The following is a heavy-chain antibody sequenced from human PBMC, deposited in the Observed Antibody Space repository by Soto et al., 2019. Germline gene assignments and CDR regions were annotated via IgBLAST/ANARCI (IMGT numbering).Heavy chain of an antibody. D-gene: IGHD2-15*01. Sequence: PSETLSLTCTVSGGSISSYYWSWIRQPPGKGLEWIGYIYYSGSTNYNPSLKSRVTISVDTSKNQFSLKLSSVTAADTAVYYCARVGCSGGSCYHGAPEYSQHWGQGTLVPVSS. CDR2: IYYSGST. J-gene: IGHJ1*01. CDR3: ARVGCSGGSCYHGAPEYSQH. CDR1: GGSISSYY. V-gene: IGHV4-59*01.